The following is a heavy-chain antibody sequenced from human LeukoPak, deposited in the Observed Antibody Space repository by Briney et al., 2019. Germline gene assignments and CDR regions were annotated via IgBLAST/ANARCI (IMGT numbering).Heavy chain of an antibody. CDR2: ISGSGGST. D-gene: IGHD5-18*01. V-gene: IGHV3-23*01. Sequence: GGSLRLSCAASGFTFSRNGMTWVRQAPGEGVGWVSAISGSGGSTYYADSVKGRFTISRDNSKNTLYLQMNSLRAEDTAVYYCARARSSYGYGDAFDIWGQGTMVTVSS. CDR1: GFTFSRNG. J-gene: IGHJ3*02. CDR3: ARARSSYGYGDAFDI.